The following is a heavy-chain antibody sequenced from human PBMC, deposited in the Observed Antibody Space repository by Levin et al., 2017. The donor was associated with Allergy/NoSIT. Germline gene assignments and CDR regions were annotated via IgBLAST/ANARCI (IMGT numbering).Heavy chain of an antibody. CDR1: GYTFTSYG. V-gene: IGHV1-18*01. D-gene: IGHD6-13*01. CDR2: ISAYNGNT. Sequence: GESLKISCKASGYTFTSYGISWVRQAPGQGLEWMGWISAYNGNTNYAQKLQGRVTMTTDTSTSTAYMELRSLRSDDTAVYYCARSPREGYSSSWYDYWGQGTLVTVSS. CDR3: ARSPREGYSSSWYDY. J-gene: IGHJ4*02.